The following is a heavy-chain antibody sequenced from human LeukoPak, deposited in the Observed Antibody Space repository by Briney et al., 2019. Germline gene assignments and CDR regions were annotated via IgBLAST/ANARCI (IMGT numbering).Heavy chain of an antibody. V-gene: IGHV4-34*01. D-gene: IGHD3-10*01. J-gene: IGHJ4*02. CDR1: GGSFSDYY. CDR3: ARPGVDY. Sequence: SETLSLTCAVYGGSFSDYYWSWIRQPPGKGLEWIGEINHSGSTNYNPSLKSRVTISVDTSKNQFSLKLSSVTAADTAVYYCARPGVDYWGQGTLVTVSS. CDR2: INHSGST.